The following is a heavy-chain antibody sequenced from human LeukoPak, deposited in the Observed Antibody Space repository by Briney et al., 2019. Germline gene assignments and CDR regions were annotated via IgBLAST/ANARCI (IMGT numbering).Heavy chain of an antibody. CDR2: IYYSGST. CDR1: GGSISSYY. J-gene: IGHJ6*03. Sequence: SETLSLTCTVSGGSISSYYWSWIRQPPGKGLEWIGYIYYSGSTNYNPSLKSRVTISVDTSKNQFSLKLSSVTAADTAVYYCARESGYDFWSGYYWGHYYYYYMDVWGKGTTVTVSS. D-gene: IGHD3-3*01. V-gene: IGHV4-59*12. CDR3: ARESGYDFWSGYYWGHYYYYYMDV.